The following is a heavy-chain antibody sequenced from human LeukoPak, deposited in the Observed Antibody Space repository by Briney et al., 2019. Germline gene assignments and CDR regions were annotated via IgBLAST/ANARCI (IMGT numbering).Heavy chain of an antibody. D-gene: IGHD3-9*01. CDR1: GGSISSSSYY. V-gene: IGHV4-39*01. CDR2: IYYSGST. J-gene: IGHJ4*02. CDR3: ARHRLSPYYDILTGYSDFDY. Sequence: PSETLSLTCTVSGGSISSSSYYWGWIRQPPGKGLEWIGSIYYSGSTYYNPSLKSRVTISVDTSKNQFSLKLSSVTAADTAVYYRARHRLSPYYDILTGYSDFDYWGQGTLVTVSS.